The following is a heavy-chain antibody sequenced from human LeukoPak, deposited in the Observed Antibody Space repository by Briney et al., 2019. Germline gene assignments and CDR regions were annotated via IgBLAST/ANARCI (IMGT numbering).Heavy chain of an antibody. CDR3: AREGTVAGTSGWFDP. D-gene: IGHD6-19*01. V-gene: IGHV1-2*02. Sequence: ASVKVSCKASGYTFTVYYMHWVRQAPGQGLEWMGWINPNSGGTNYAQKFQGRVTMTRDTSISTAYMELSRLRSDDTAVYYCAREGTVAGTSGWFDPWGQGTLVTVSS. CDR1: GYTFTVYY. J-gene: IGHJ5*02. CDR2: INPNSGGT.